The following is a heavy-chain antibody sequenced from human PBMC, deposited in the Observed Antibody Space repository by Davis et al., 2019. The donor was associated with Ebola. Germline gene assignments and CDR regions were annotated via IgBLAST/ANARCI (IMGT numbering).Heavy chain of an antibody. D-gene: IGHD3-3*01. Sequence: SETLSLTCTVSGGSISSYYWSWIRQPPGKGLEWIGYIYYSGSTNYNPSLKSRVTISVDTPRSQFSLKLNSVTAADTAVYYCARQNGDSRFYYYYGIDVWGQGTTVTVSS. CDR2: IYYSGST. V-gene: IGHV4-59*01. CDR1: GGSISSYY. J-gene: IGHJ6*02. CDR3: ARQNGDSRFYYYYGIDV.